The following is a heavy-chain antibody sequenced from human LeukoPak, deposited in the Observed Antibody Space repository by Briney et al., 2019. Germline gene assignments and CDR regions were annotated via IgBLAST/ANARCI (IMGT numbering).Heavy chain of an antibody. J-gene: IGHJ4*02. Sequence: PGGSLRLSCAASGFTFSSYGMHWVRQAQGKGLEWVAVIWYDGSNKYYADSVKGRFTISRDNSKNTLYLQMNSLRAEDTAVYYCAKTAEYYYDSSGPSDYWGQGTLVTVSS. CDR1: GFTFSSYG. CDR3: AKTAEYYYDSSGPSDY. D-gene: IGHD3-22*01. CDR2: IWYDGSNK. V-gene: IGHV3-33*06.